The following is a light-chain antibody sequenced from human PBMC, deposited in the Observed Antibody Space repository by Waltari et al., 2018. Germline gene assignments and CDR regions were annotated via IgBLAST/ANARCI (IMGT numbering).Light chain of an antibody. V-gene: IGLV2-8*01. Sequence: QSALTQPPSASGSPGQSVTISCTGTSSDVGGYNYVSWYRQHPGKAPELMIFEVSKRPSGVPDRFSCSKSGNTASLTVSGLQAEDEADYYCSSYAGSNSFDVVFGGGTKLTVL. CDR2: EVS. CDR1: SSDVGGYNY. CDR3: SSYAGSNSFDVV. J-gene: IGLJ2*01.